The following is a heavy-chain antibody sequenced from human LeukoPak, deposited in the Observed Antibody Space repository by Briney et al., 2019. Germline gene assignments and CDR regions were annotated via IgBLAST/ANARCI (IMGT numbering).Heavy chain of an antibody. J-gene: IGHJ6*03. CDR1: GGSISSYY. CDR3: AGGSRYDFWSGYLSHTYYYYMDV. V-gene: IGHV4-59*01. CDR2: IYYSGST. D-gene: IGHD3-3*01. Sequence: PSETLSLTCTVSGGSISSYYWSWIRQPPGKGLEWIGYIYYSGSTNYNTSLKSRVTISVDTSKNQFSLKLSSVTAADTAVYYCAGGSRYDFWSGYLSHTYYYYMDVWGKGTTVTVSS.